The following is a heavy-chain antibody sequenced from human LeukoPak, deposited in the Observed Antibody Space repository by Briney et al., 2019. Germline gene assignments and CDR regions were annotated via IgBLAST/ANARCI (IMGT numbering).Heavy chain of an antibody. J-gene: IGHJ6*03. D-gene: IGHD3-10*01. CDR1: GGSISSSSYY. CDR3: ARVYGSGSYYNGYYYYYMDV. V-gene: IGHV4-39*01. Sequence: PSETLSLTCTVSGGSISSSSYYWGWIRQPPGKGLEWIGSIYYSGSTYYNPSLKSRVTISVDTSKNQFSLKLSSVTAADAAVYYCARVYGSGSYYNGYYYYYMDVWGKGTTVTISS. CDR2: IYYSGST.